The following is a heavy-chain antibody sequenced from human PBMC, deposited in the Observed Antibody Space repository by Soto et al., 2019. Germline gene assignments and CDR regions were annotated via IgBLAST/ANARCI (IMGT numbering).Heavy chain of an antibody. D-gene: IGHD2-15*01. CDR1: GFTFSSYA. Sequence: GGSLRLSCAASGFTFSSYAMSWVRQAPGKGLEWVSAISGSGGSTYYADSVKGRFTISRDNSKNTLYLQMNSLRAEDTAVYYCAKDLASYCSGGSCYFDYWGQGTLVTVSS. CDR2: ISGSGGST. V-gene: IGHV3-23*01. J-gene: IGHJ4*02. CDR3: AKDLASYCSGGSCYFDY.